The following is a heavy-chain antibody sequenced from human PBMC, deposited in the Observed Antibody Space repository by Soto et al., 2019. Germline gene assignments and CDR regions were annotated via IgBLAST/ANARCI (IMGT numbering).Heavy chain of an antibody. CDR3: AKESSPPYCGGGSCYLGGWGY. CDR1: GFTFTNYG. D-gene: IGHD2-15*01. V-gene: IGHV3-30*18. CDR2: TSYDGRNK. Sequence: QVQLVASGGDVVQPGGSLRLSCAGSGFTFTNYGMHWVRQAPGKGPEWVALTSYDGRNKYYADSVKGRFTISRDNSKNTLYLQMNSLRAEDTAVYYCAKESSPPYCGGGSCYLGGWGYWGQRTLVTVSS. J-gene: IGHJ4*02.